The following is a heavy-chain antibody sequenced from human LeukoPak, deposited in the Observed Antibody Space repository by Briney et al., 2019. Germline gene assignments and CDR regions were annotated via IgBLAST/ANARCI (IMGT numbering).Heavy chain of an antibody. Sequence: SQTLSLTCTVSGGSISSCDYYWSWIRQPPGKGLEWIGYIYYSGTTYYNPSLKSRLTISLDTSKNHFSLKLSSVTAADTAVYYCARGEPGDSDAFDIWGQGTMVTVSS. V-gene: IGHV4-30-4*08. CDR2: IYYSGTT. D-gene: IGHD2-21*02. CDR1: GGSISSCDYY. J-gene: IGHJ3*02. CDR3: ARGEPGDSDAFDI.